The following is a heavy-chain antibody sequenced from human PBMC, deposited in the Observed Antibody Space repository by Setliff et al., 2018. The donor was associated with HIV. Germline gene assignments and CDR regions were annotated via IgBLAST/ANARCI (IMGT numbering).Heavy chain of an antibody. CDR3: AKDIDLGRANFYYYMDV. CDR1: GFTFSSHA. D-gene: IGHD7-27*01. CDR2: ISGDTFNT. V-gene: IGHV3-23*01. J-gene: IGHJ6*03. Sequence: GGSLRLSCTTSGFTFSSHAMSWVRQAPGKGLQWVSGISGDTFNTYTADSVKGRFTISRDNSKNTLYLQMNNLRAEDSAIYYCAKDIDLGRANFYYYMDVWGKGTTVTVSS.